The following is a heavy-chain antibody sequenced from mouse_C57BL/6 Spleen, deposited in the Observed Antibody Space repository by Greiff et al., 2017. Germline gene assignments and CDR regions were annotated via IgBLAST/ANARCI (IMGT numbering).Heavy chain of an antibody. CDR1: GYAFSSYW. D-gene: IGHD2-3*01. Sequence: QVQLQQSGAELVKPGASVKISCKASGYAFSSYWMHWVKQRPGKGLEWIGQIYPGDGDTNYNGKFKGKDTLTADKSSSTAYMQLSSLTSEDSAVYYWASNDGYYADYWGQGTTLTVSS. CDR2: IYPGDGDT. J-gene: IGHJ2*01. CDR3: ASNDGYYADY. V-gene: IGHV1-80*01.